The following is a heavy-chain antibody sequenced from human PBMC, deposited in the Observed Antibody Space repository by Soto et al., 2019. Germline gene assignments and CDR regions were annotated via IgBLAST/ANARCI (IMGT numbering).Heavy chain of an antibody. CDR2: INSDGSST. CDR3: ARVSGFSSWYYFDY. V-gene: IGHV3-74*01. D-gene: IGHD6-13*01. J-gene: IGHJ4*02. Sequence: EVQLVESGGGLVQPGGSLRLSCAASGFTFSSYWMHWVRKAPGKGLVWVSRINSDGSSTSYADSVKGRFTISRDNAKNTLYLQMNSLRAEDTAVYYCARVSGFSSWYYFDYWGQGTLVTVSS. CDR1: GFTFSSYW.